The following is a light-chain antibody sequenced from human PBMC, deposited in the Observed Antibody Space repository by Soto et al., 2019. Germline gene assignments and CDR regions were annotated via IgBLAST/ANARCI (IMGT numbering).Light chain of an antibody. CDR3: QQADSFPLT. V-gene: IGKV1-12*01. CDR2: TGS. CDR1: QGISNW. Sequence: DIQMTQSPSSVSASVGDRVSITCRASQGISNWLAWYQQKPGRAPKLLIYTGSRLQSGVLSRFSGTGSGTDFTLTISSLQPEDVATYYCQQADSFPLTFGGGTKVEIK. J-gene: IGKJ4*01.